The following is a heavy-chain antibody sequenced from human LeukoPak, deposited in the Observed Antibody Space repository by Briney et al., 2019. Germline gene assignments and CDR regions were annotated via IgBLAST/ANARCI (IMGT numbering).Heavy chain of an antibody. V-gene: IGHV3-15*01. CDR2: IKCKTDGGTT. Sequence: SGGALRLSCAASGFTFSDAWMSWVRQAPGKGLEWVGHIKCKTDGGTTDYAAPVKGRLTISRDDSKTTLYLQMNSLKSEDTALYYCATEYYGSYNYWGQGTLVTVSS. J-gene: IGHJ4*02. D-gene: IGHD1-26*01. CDR1: GFTFSDAW. CDR3: ATEYYGSYNY.